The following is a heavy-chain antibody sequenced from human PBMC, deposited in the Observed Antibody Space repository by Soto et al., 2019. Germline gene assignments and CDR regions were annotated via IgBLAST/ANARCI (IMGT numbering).Heavy chain of an antibody. V-gene: IGHV3-30*18. Sequence: QVQLVESGGGVVQPGRSLRLSCAASGFTFSSYGMHWVRQAPGKGLEWVAVISYDGSNKYYADSVKGRFTISRDNSKNTRYLQMNSLRAEDTAVYYCAKDLGFSSGWADYWGQGTLVTVSS. CDR1: GFTFSSYG. D-gene: IGHD6-19*01. J-gene: IGHJ4*02. CDR2: ISYDGSNK. CDR3: AKDLGFSSGWADY.